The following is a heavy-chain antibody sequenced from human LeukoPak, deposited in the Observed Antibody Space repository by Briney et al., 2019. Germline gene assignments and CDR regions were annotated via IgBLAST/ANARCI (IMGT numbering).Heavy chain of an antibody. CDR3: ARVDSSSWGTYYFDY. D-gene: IGHD6-13*01. V-gene: IGHV4-38-2*02. Sequence: SETLSLTCTVSGNSISSGYYWGWIRQPPGQGLEWIGIIYHTGTTYYNSSLKSRVTISVDTSKNQFSLKLSSVTAADTAVYYCARVDSSSWGTYYFDYWGQGTLVTVSS. CDR2: IYHTGTT. J-gene: IGHJ4*02. CDR1: GNSISSGYY.